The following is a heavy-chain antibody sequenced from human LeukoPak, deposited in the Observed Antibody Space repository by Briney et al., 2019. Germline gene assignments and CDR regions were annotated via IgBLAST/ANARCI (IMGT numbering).Heavy chain of an antibody. J-gene: IGHJ5*02. CDR3: ARHCGGDCYSGLWFDP. V-gene: IGHV4-39*01. CDR2: IYYSGST. CDR1: GGSISSSSYY. Sequence: SETLSLTCTVSGGSISSSSYYWVWIRQPPGKGLEWIGSIYYSGSTYYNPSLKSRVTISVDTSKNQFSLKLSSVTAADTAVYYCARHCGGDCYSGLWFDPWGQGTLVTVSS. D-gene: IGHD2-21*02.